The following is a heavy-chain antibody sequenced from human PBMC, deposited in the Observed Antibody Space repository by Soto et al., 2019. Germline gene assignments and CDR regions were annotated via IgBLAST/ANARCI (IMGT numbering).Heavy chain of an antibody. J-gene: IGHJ4*02. CDR1: GYTFTSYD. CDR2: MNPNSGNT. Sequence: ASVKVSCKASGYTFTSYDINWVRQATGQGLEWMGWMNPNSGNTGYAQKFQGRVTMTRNTSISTAYMELSSLRSEDTAVYYCARVVRGYDFWSGYPEGTDYSGQGTLVTVSS. D-gene: IGHD3-3*01. CDR3: ARVVRGYDFWSGYPEGTDY. V-gene: IGHV1-8*01.